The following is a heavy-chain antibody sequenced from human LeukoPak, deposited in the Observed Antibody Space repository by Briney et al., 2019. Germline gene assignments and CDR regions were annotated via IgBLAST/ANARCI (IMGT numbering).Heavy chain of an antibody. J-gene: IGHJ4*02. V-gene: IGHV3-21*01. D-gene: IGHD6-25*01. CDR1: GFTFSDCD. CDR3: VRAYPPLRTSAAGDH. Sequence: PGGSLRLSCTASGFTFSDCDMTWVRQAPGSGLEWVSAFSYRISPTYYADSVKGRFTISRDYAKNSLYLQMDSLRAEDTAVYYCVRAYPPLRTSAAGDHWGQGTLVTVSS. CDR2: FSYRISPT.